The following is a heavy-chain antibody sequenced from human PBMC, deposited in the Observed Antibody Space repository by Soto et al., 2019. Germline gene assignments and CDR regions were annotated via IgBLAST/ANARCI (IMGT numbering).Heavy chain of an antibody. V-gene: IGHV5-51*01. J-gene: IGHJ6*02. CDR3: ARHVSSSSWYHGMDV. D-gene: IGHD6-13*01. CDR1: GYSFTNYW. CDR2: IYPGDSDT. Sequence: PGESLKISCKASGYSFTNYWIGWVRQMPGKGLEWMGIIYPGDSDTRYSPSFQGQVTISADKSISTAYLQWSSLKASDTAMYYCARHVSSSSWYHGMDVWGQGTTVTVSS.